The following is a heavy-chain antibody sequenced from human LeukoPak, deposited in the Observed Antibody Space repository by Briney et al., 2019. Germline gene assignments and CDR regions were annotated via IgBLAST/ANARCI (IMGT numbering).Heavy chain of an antibody. Sequence: PGGSLRLSCAASGFTFSYYNMNWVRQAPGKGLEWVSYISGSGNVIYYADSVRGRFTISRDNAKNSLYQQMNSLRDEDTAVYYCARPAGYSSGWYEYWGQGTLVTVSS. CDR1: GFTFSYYN. V-gene: IGHV3-48*02. J-gene: IGHJ4*02. CDR2: ISGSGNVI. CDR3: ARPAGYSSGWYEY. D-gene: IGHD6-19*01.